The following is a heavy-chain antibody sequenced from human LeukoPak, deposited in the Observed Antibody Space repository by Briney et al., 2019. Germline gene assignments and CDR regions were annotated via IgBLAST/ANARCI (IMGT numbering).Heavy chain of an antibody. CDR3: ARRYSSSWYDY. Sequence: GGSLRLSCAASGFTFSDYYMSWIRQAPGKGLEWVSYISGSSSYTNYADSVKGRFTISRDNAKNSLYLQMNSLRAEDTAVCYCARRYSSSWYDYWGQGTLVTVSS. V-gene: IGHV3-11*03. CDR2: ISGSSSYT. CDR1: GFTFSDYY. D-gene: IGHD6-13*01. J-gene: IGHJ4*02.